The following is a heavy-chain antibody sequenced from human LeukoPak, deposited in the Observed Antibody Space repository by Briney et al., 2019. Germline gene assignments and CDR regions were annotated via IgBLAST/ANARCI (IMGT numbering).Heavy chain of an antibody. D-gene: IGHD4-17*01. J-gene: IGHJ6*02. Sequence: PSETLSLTCTVSGGSINSDYWSWIRQPPGKGLEWIGYISYTGSTNYNPSLKSRVTISVDTSKNQFSLKLSSVTAADTAVYYCARSFIPKYDYGDYGYYYGMDVWGQGTTVTVSS. CDR3: ARSFIPKYDYGDYGYYYGMDV. CDR1: GGSINSDY. V-gene: IGHV4-59*01. CDR2: ISYTGST.